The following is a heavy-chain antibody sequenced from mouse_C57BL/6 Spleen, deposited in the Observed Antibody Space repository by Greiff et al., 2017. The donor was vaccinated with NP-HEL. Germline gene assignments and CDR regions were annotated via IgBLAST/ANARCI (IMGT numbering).Heavy chain of an antibody. V-gene: IGHV1-61*01. CDR1: GYTFTSYW. CDR3: ARSTANYYGSSYGFDY. D-gene: IGHD1-1*01. J-gene: IGHJ2*01. CDR2: IYPSDSET. Sequence: VQLQQPGAELVRPGSSVKLSCKASGYTFTSYWMDWVKQRPGQGLEWIGNIYPSDSETHYNQKFKDKATLTVDKSSSTAYMQLSSLTSEDSAVYYCARSTANYYGSSYGFDYWGQGTTLTVSS.